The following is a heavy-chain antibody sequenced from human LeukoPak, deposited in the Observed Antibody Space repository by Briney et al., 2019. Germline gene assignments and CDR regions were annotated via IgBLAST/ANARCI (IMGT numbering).Heavy chain of an antibody. V-gene: IGHV3-30-3*01. J-gene: IGHJ4*02. Sequence: GGSLRLSCAASGFTFSSYAMHWVRQAPGKGLEWVAVISYDGSNKYYAESVKGRFTISRDNSKNTLYLQMNSLRAEDTAVYYCAKVYFRSVSGPPSRWGQGTLVTVSS. CDR1: GFTFSSYA. CDR3: AKVYFRSVSGPPSR. D-gene: IGHD2-8*01. CDR2: ISYDGSNK.